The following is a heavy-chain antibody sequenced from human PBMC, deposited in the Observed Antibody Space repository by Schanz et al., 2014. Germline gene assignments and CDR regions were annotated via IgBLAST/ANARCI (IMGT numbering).Heavy chain of an antibody. CDR3: AKSYDTSGYSGFDY. D-gene: IGHD3-22*01. CDR2: ISGNGGEK. V-gene: IGHV3-30*04. CDR1: GFSFSTYA. Sequence: QVQLVESGGGVVQPGRSLRLSCAASGFSFSTYAMHWVRQAPGKGLRCVAVISGNGGEKYYADSVKGRFTISRDNSENTLFLELNSLRLEDTAVYFCAKSYDTSGYSGFDYWGQGTLVTVSS. J-gene: IGHJ4*02.